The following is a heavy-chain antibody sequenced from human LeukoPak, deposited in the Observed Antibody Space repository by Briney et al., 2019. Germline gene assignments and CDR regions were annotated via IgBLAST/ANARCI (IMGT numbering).Heavy chain of an antibody. V-gene: IGHV4-4*08. D-gene: IGHD6-13*01. J-gene: IGHJ4*02. CDR2: IFTSGSS. CDR3: ARHGSIATGAFTY. Sequence: SETLSLTCSVSGDSIRSDSWSWIRQFPGGGLEWIGYIFTSGSSNYNPSLKSRVTISVDTSRNQFSLKLGSVTAADTAVYYCARHGSIATGAFTYWGQGTLVTVSS. CDR1: GDSIRSDS.